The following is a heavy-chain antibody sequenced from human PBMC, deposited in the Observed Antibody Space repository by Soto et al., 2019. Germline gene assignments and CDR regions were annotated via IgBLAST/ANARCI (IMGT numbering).Heavy chain of an antibody. J-gene: IGHJ4*02. CDR3: AKTDLWFGELLYCYDY. V-gene: IGHV3-23*01. Sequence: EVQLLESGGGLVQPGGSLRLSCAASGFTFSSYAMSWVRQAPGKGLEWVSAISGSGGSTYYADSVKGRFTISRDNSKNTLYLQMNSLRAEDTAVYYCAKTDLWFGELLYCYDYWGQGTLVTVSS. CDR2: ISGSGGST. D-gene: IGHD3-10*01. CDR1: GFTFSSYA.